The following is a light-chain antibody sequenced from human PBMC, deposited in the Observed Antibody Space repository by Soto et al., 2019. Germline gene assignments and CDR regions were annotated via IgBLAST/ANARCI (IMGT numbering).Light chain of an antibody. Sequence: EIVLTQSPATLSLSPGERPTLSCRTSLSVSVYLDWYQQKPGQXHRXXISDASNRATGIPARFSGSGSGTDFTLTISSLEPEDVAVYDGQHYHGWPITFGQGTRLEIK. V-gene: IGKV3-11*01. J-gene: IGKJ5*01. CDR3: QHYHGWPIT. CDR1: LSVSVY. CDR2: DAS.